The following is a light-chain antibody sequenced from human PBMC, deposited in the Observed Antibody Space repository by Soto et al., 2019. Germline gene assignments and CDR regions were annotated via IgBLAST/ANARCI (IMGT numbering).Light chain of an antibody. V-gene: IGLV2-14*01. CDR1: SSDVGGYNS. Sequence: QSVLTQPASVSGSPGQSITISCTGTSSDVGGYNSVSWYRQDPGKAPKLIIYDVTYRPSGVSNRFSGSKSGNTASLTISGLQHEEEPDSPCSSFNSRITYVFGTGTKVTV. J-gene: IGLJ1*01. CDR3: SSFNSRITYV. CDR2: DVT.